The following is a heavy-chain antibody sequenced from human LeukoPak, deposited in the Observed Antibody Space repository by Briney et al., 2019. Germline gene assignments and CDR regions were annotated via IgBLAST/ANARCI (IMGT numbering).Heavy chain of an antibody. CDR2: ISSSSNYI. Sequence: GGSLRLSCAASGFTFSNAWMNWVRQAPGKGLEWVSSISSSSNYIYYADSMKGRFTISRDNAKNALYLQMNSLRVEDTAVYHCARVRNHGDYDAFDIWGQGTKVTVSS. J-gene: IGHJ3*02. V-gene: IGHV3-21*01. CDR3: ARVRNHGDYDAFDI. D-gene: IGHD4-17*01. CDR1: GFTFSNAW.